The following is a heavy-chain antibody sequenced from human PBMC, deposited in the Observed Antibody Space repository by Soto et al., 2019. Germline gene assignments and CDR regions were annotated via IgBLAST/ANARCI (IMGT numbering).Heavy chain of an antibody. Sequence: QVQLVQSEAEVRKPGSSVTVSCKASGGTFTTYTINLVRQAPGQGLEWMGRIIPILGVANYAQRFQGRVTIIADKSTSTAYMEPHSLRSEDTAVYYCAKGSSPVVYASGMDGGFDVWCQGTLFTVSS. CDR3: AKGSSPVVYASGMDGGFDV. J-gene: IGHJ3*01. CDR2: IIPILGVA. V-gene: IGHV1-69*02. D-gene: IGHD3-10*01. CDR1: GGTFTTYT.